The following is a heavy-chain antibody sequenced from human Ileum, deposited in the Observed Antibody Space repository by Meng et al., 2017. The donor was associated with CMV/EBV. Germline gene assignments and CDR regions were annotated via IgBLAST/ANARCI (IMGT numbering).Heavy chain of an antibody. J-gene: IGHJ2*01. D-gene: IGHD6-25*01. V-gene: IGHV3-23*01. CDR3: ALIDRLPGGGASINL. CDR2: ISGSGAST. CDR1: GFTFSGYA. Sequence: SGFTFSGYAMSWVRQAPGKGLEWVSGISGSGASTYYADSVKGRFTISRDNSKNTLYVQMNSLRAEDTALYYCALIDRLPGGGASINLWGRGTLVTVSS.